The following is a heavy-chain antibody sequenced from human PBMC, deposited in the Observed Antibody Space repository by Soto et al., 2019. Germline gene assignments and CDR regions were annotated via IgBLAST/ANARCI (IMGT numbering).Heavy chain of an antibody. CDR2: INHSGST. CDR1: GGSFSGYY. CDR3: ARGPVPPYSGYDLNPNFDY. J-gene: IGHJ4*02. V-gene: IGHV4-34*01. Sequence: SETLSLTCAVYGGSFSGYYWSWIRQPPGKGLEWIGEINHSGSTNYNPSLKSRVTISVDTSKNQFSLKLSSVTAADTAVYYCARGPVPPYSGYDLNPNFDYWGQGTLVTVSS. D-gene: IGHD5-12*01.